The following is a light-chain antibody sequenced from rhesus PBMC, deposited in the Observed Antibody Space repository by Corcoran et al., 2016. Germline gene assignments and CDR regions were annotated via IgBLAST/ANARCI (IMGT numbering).Light chain of an antibody. Sequence: DIQMTQSPSSLSASVGDKVTITCRASQGISTWLAWYQQQPGKALQLLIYKASSLQTGVPSRFRGSVSGTEFTLTISSRQAEDFATDYWQQCNTPPWTFGQGTRVEIK. CDR2: KAS. CDR3: QQCNTPPWT. V-gene: IGKV1-21*01. CDR1: QGISTW. J-gene: IGKJ1*01.